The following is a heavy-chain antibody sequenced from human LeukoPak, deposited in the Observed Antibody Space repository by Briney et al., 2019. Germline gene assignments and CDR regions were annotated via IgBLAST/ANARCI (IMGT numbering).Heavy chain of an antibody. CDR3: ARERDRRGYFDY. V-gene: IGHV3-30*02. CDR1: GFTFSSNA. Sequence: GGSLRLSCTASGFTFSSNAMHWVRQAPGKGLEWVTFIRYDGNEIYYADSVKGRFTVSRDNSKNTLYLQMNTLKVDDTGVYYCARERDRRGYFDYWGQGTLVAVSS. CDR2: IRYDGNEI. J-gene: IGHJ4*02. D-gene: IGHD1-26*01.